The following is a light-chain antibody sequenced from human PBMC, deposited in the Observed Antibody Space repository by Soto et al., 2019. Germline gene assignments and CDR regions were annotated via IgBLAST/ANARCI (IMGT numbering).Light chain of an antibody. V-gene: IGKV3-11*01. Sequence: EIVFTQSAATLSLSPGERATLSCRASQSVSSYLAWYRQKPGQAPRLLIYDASNRATGIPARFSGSGSGTDFTLTISSLEPEDFAVYYCQQRSNWPPITFGQGTRLEIK. CDR3: QQRSNWPPIT. J-gene: IGKJ5*01. CDR2: DAS. CDR1: QSVSSY.